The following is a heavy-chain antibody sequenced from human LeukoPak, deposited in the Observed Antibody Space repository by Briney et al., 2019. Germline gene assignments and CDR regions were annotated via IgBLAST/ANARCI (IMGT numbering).Heavy chain of an antibody. CDR3: AKDEGGNFDY. CDR2: ISGSGGST. CDR1: GFTFRSYG. V-gene: IGHV3-23*01. J-gene: IGHJ4*02. Sequence: GGSLRLSCAASGFTFRSYGMSWVRRAPGKGLEWVSAISGSGGSTYYADSVKGRFTISRDNSKNTLYLQMNSLRAEDTAVYYCAKDEGGNFDYWGQGTLVTVSS.